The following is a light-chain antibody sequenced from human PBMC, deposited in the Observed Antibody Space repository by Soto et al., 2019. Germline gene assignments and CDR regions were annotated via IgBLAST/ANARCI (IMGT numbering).Light chain of an antibody. V-gene: IGKV3-15*01. CDR3: PQYEFLLIT. J-gene: IGKJ5*01. CDR2: GAS. CDR1: QSVSGS. Sequence: VTVSLPKKERATLSCRASQSVSGSLAWYQQKPGQAPSLLIYGASTRATGIPARFSGSGSGTEFTLTLSSLQAEDVAGYCCPQYEFLLITFGQVTRLEIK.